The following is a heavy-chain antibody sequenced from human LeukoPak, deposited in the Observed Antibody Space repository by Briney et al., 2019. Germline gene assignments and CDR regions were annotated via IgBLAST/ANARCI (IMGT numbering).Heavy chain of an antibody. CDR2: VSADGTT. J-gene: IGHJ4*02. Sequence: SETLSLTCSVSGDSVTSSYWNWIRQPPGKGLEWIGYVSADGTTNYSPSLRSRLIMSVDTAKNDISLNLMSVTATDTANYYCAKLDCVLEGCYHHWGRGTLVTVAS. CDR3: AKLDCVLEGCYHH. D-gene: IGHD2-15*01. V-gene: IGHV4-59*08. CDR1: GDSVTSSY.